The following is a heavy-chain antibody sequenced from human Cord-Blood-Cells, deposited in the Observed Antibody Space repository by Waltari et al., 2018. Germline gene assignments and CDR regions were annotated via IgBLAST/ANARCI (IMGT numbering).Heavy chain of an antibody. CDR3: AKDVSITIFGVVSGMDV. CDR1: GFTFSSYG. J-gene: IGHJ6*02. Sequence: QVQLVESGGGVVQPGRSLRLSCAASGFTFSSYGMHWVRQAPGKGLGWVAVISYDGSNKYYADSVKGRFTISRDNSKNTLYLQMNSLRAEDTAVYYCAKDVSITIFGVVSGMDVWGQGITVTVSS. V-gene: IGHV3-30*18. D-gene: IGHD3-3*01. CDR2: ISYDGSNK.